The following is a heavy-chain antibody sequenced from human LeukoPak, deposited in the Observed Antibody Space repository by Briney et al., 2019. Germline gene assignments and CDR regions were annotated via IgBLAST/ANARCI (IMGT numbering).Heavy chain of an antibody. D-gene: IGHD1-26*01. V-gene: IGHV3-7*05. CDR1: GFTFSSYW. Sequence: QPGGSLRLSCAASGFTFSSYWMNWVRQAPGKGLEWVANIKQDGSEKYYVDSVKGRFTISRDNAKNSLYLQMNSLRAGDTAVYYCARVGKSGSYPFDYWGQGSLVTVSS. CDR2: IKQDGSEK. CDR3: ARVGKSGSYPFDY. J-gene: IGHJ4*02.